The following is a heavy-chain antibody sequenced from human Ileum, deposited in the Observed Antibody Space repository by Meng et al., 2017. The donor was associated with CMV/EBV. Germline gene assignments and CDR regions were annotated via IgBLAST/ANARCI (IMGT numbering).Heavy chain of an antibody. Sequence: GTLKISCSVSGFTVSDKSMTWVRQAPGMGLEWISVMYSGGSTNYADSVKGRFTISRDNSKNTLYLQMNSLTPSDTAVYFCAREFSLDHWGQGTLVTVSS. J-gene: IGHJ4*02. CDR2: MYSGGST. CDR3: AREFSLDH. CDR1: GFTVSDKS. V-gene: IGHV3-66*02. D-gene: IGHD3-10*01.